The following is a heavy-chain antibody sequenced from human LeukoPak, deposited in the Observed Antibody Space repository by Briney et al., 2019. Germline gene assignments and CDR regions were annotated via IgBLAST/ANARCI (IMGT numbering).Heavy chain of an antibody. Sequence: SETLSLSCTVSGGSISSYYWSWIRQPPGKGLEWIGYIYYSGSTHYNPSLKSRVTISVDTSKNQFSLKLSSVTAADTAVYYCARSVEGYCSGDNCFSYSYYMDVWGKGTTVTVSS. D-gene: IGHD2-15*01. CDR3: ARSVEGYCSGDNCFSYSYYMDV. CDR2: IYYSGST. V-gene: IGHV4-59*01. CDR1: GGSISSYY. J-gene: IGHJ6*03.